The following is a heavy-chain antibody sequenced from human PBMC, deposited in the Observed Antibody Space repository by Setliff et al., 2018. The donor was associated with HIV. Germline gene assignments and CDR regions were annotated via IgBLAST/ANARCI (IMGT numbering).Heavy chain of an antibody. D-gene: IGHD3-22*01. V-gene: IGHV1-2*02. CDR2: INPNNGGT. Sequence: ASVKVSCKASGYTFTGYYMHWVRQAPGQGLEWMGWINPNNGGTNYAQKFQGRVTMTRDTSISKAYMELSRLRSDDTAVYYCARDYSDSSGYIFFPGLPDYLGQGTLVTVSS. J-gene: IGHJ4*02. CDR1: GYTFTGYY. CDR3: ARDYSDSSGYIFFPGLPDY.